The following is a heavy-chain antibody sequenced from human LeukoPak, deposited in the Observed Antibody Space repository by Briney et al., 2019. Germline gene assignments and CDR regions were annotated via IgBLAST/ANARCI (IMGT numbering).Heavy chain of an antibody. V-gene: IGHV1-2*02. CDR1: GYIFTGYY. Sequence: ASVKVSCKASGYIFTGYYMHWVRQAPGQGLEWMGWINPNSGGTNYAQKFQGRVTMTRDTSISTAYMGLNRLRSDDTAVYYCARDGPRVSSGYYYGMDVWGQGTTVTVSS. CDR3: ARDGPRVSSGYYYGMDV. J-gene: IGHJ6*02. CDR2: INPNSGGT. D-gene: IGHD3-22*01.